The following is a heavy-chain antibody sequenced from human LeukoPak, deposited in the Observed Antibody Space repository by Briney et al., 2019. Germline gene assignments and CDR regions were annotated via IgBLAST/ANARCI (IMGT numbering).Heavy chain of an antibody. CDR3: AKDPLSKSRSKLRFDY. V-gene: IGHV3-11*01. Sequence: GGSLRLSCAASGFTFSDEYMNWIRQAPGKGLEWVSYISGSGNIIYYADSVKGRFTISRDNARNSLYLQMNSLRAEDTAVYYCAKDPLSKSRSKLRFDYWGQGTLVTVSS. CDR1: GFTFSDEY. J-gene: IGHJ4*02. D-gene: IGHD3-3*01. CDR2: ISGSGNII.